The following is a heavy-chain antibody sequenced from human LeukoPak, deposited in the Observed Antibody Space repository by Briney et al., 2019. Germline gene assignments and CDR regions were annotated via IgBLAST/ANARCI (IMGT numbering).Heavy chain of an antibody. V-gene: IGHV3-15*01. CDR1: GFSFTDAW. CDR3: TTGNY. CDR2: LKSKAAGGTT. J-gene: IGHJ4*02. Sequence: GGSLRLSCAASGFSFTDAWMSWVRQAPGRGLEWVGHLKSKAAGGTTDYAAPVKARFTISGDDSKNTLYLQMNSLKTEDTAVYYCTTGNYWGQGTLVTVSS.